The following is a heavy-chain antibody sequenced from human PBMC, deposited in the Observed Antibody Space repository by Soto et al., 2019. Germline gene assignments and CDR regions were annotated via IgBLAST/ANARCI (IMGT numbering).Heavy chain of an antibody. CDR2: ISGSGGST. CDR1: GFTFSSYA. D-gene: IGHD3-3*01. V-gene: IGHV3-23*01. CDR3: AKDLRRMKTIFGVAEPDYFDY. J-gene: IGHJ4*02. Sequence: GGSLRLSCAASGFTFSSYAMSWVRQAPGKGLEWVSAISGSGGSTYYADSVKGRFTISRDNSKNTLYLQMNSLRAEDTAVYYCAKDLRRMKTIFGVAEPDYFDYWGQGTLVTVSS.